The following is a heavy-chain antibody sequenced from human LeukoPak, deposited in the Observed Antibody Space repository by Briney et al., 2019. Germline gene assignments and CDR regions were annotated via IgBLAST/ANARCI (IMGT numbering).Heavy chain of an antibody. CDR2: ISAYNGNT. V-gene: IGHV1-18*01. CDR1: SYTFTSYG. D-gene: IGHD2-15*01. Sequence: ASVKVSCKASSYTFTSYGISWVRQAPGQGLEWMGWISAYNGNTNYAQKLQGRVTMTTDTSTSTAYMELGSLRSDDTAVYYCAREAVVVAATLPFDYWGQGTLVTVSS. CDR3: AREAVVVAATLPFDY. J-gene: IGHJ4*02.